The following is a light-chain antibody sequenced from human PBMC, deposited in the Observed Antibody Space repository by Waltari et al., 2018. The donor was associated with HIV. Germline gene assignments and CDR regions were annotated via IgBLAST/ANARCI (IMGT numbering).Light chain of an antibody. CDR3: ASWDDSLNGYV. V-gene: IGLV1-44*01. Sequence: QSVLTQPPSASGTPGQRVTISCSGSSSNIGTNGVSWFQQLPGTAPKLLIFTNNQRLSGVPDRFSCSRSGTTASLAISGLQSEDEADYYCASWDDSLNGYVFGPGTKVTVL. J-gene: IGLJ1*01. CDR2: TNN. CDR1: SSNIGTNG.